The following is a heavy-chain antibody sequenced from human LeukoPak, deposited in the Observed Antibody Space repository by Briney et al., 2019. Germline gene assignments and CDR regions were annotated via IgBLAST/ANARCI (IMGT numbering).Heavy chain of an antibody. Sequence: SETLSLTCTVSGGSISASNYYWGWIRQPPGKGLEWIGNIFYSGSTYYSPSLKSRVTISLDTSRNQFSLKLRSVTAADTAVYYCARGGDYVNWFDPWGQGTLVTVSS. V-gene: IGHV4-39*07. J-gene: IGHJ5*02. CDR1: GGSISASNYY. CDR3: ARGGDYVNWFDP. CDR2: IFYSGST. D-gene: IGHD4-17*01.